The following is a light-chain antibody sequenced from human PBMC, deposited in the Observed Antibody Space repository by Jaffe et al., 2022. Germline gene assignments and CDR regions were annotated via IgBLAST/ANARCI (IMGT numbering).Light chain of an antibody. Sequence: QSALTQPPSASGSPGQSVTISCTGTSSDVGGYNYVSWYQQHPGKAPKLIISEVSKRPSGVPDRFSGSKSGNTASLTVSGLQAEDEADYYCSSYTGSYIWLFGGGTKLTVL. V-gene: IGLV2-8*01. CDR2: EVS. CDR3: SSYTGSYIWL. CDR1: SSDVGGYNY. J-gene: IGLJ3*02.